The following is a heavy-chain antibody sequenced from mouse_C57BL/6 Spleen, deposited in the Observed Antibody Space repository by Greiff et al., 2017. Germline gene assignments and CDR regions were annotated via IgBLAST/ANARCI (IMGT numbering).Heavy chain of an antibody. CDR1: GYAFSSSW. D-gene: IGHD4-1*01. V-gene: IGHV1-82*01. J-gene: IGHJ3*01. Sequence: VKLMESGPELVKPGASVKISCKASGYAFSSSWMNWVKQRPGKGLEWIGRIYPGDGDTNYNGKFKGKATLTADKSSSTAYMQLSSLTSEDSAVYFCARSHWDGAWFAYWGQGTLVTVSA. CDR2: IYPGDGDT. CDR3: ARSHWDGAWFAY.